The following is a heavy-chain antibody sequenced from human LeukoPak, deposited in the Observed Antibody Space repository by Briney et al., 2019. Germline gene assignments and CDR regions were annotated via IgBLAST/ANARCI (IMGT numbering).Heavy chain of an antibody. V-gene: IGHV3-7*01. CDR1: GFTFSSYW. Sequence: PGGSLRLSCAASGFTFSSYWMSWVRQAPGKGLEWVANIKQDGSEKYYVDSVKGRFTISRDNAKNSLYLQMNSLRADDTAVYYCAITYYDFWSGYLGNSWGQGTLVTVSS. CDR3: AITYYDFWSGYLGNS. D-gene: IGHD3-3*01. J-gene: IGHJ5*02. CDR2: IKQDGSEK.